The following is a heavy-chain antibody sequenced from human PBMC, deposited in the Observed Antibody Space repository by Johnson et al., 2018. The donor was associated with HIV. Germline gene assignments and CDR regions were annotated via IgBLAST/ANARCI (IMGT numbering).Heavy chain of an antibody. CDR1: GFSVSDNY. Sequence: VQLVESGGALIQPGGSLRLSCVGSGFSVSDNYMSWVRQAPGKGLEWVSIIYSGGTSYYADSVRGRFPLSRADSKNTVFLQMNSLTTEDTAVYYCARDPGNVDCAGDCYPEDAFDTWGQGTMVLVSS. D-gene: IGHD2-21*02. CDR3: ARDPGNVDCAGDCYPEDAFDT. V-gene: IGHV3-53*01. CDR2: IYSGGTS. J-gene: IGHJ3*02.